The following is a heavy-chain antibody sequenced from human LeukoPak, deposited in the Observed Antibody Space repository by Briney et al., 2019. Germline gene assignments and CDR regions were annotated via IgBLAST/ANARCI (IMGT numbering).Heavy chain of an antibody. CDR2: VFSSGAT. J-gene: IGHJ3*02. CDR1: GASISDTA. D-gene: IGHD4-23*01. Sequence: SETLSLTCTVPGASISDTAWSWVRQPAGRGLEWIGRVFSSGATLYNPSLNGRVSMSVDASKKQVSLKVTPVTVADTAVYYCARDDKGYYDGRWTAFDIWGQGTVVTVSS. CDR3: ARDDKGYYDGRWTAFDI. V-gene: IGHV4-4*07.